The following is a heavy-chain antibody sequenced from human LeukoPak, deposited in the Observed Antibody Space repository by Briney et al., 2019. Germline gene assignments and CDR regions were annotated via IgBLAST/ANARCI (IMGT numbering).Heavy chain of an antibody. Sequence: GGSLRLSCAVSGFTFSNAWMSWVRQAPGKGLEWVGRIKKKTDGGTTDYAAPVKGRFTISRDDSKNTLYLQMNSLKTEDTAVYYCTTEYYYDNSGLFDYWGQGTLVTVSS. CDR3: TTEYYYDNSGLFDY. D-gene: IGHD3-22*01. J-gene: IGHJ4*02. V-gene: IGHV3-15*01. CDR1: GFTFSNAW. CDR2: IKKKTDGGTT.